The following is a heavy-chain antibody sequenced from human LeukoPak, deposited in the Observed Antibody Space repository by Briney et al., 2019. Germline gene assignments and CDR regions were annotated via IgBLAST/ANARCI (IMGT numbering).Heavy chain of an antibody. V-gene: IGHV3-48*02. CDR3: ARDRGWELHPGAFDI. J-gene: IGHJ3*02. D-gene: IGHD1-26*01. CDR1: GFTFSSYS. Sequence: GGSLRLSCAASGFTFSSYSMNWVRQAPGKGLEWVSYISSSSTIYYADSVKGRFTISRDNAKNSLYLQMNSLRDEDTAVYYCARDRGWELHPGAFDIWGQGTMVTVSS. CDR2: ISSSSTI.